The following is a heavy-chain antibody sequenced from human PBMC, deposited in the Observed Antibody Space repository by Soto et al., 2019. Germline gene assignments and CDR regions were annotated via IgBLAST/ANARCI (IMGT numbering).Heavy chain of an antibody. J-gene: IGHJ4*02. CDR2: ISSSGSTI. CDR1: GFTFSSYS. Sequence: GSLRLSCAASGFTFSSYSMNWVRQAPGKGLEWVSYISSSGSTIYYADSVKGRFTISRDKAKNSLYLQMNSLRDEDTAVYYCARGAQCSGGTCYSGDYWGQGTLVTVSS. CDR3: ARGAQCSGGTCYSGDY. D-gene: IGHD2-15*01. V-gene: IGHV3-48*02.